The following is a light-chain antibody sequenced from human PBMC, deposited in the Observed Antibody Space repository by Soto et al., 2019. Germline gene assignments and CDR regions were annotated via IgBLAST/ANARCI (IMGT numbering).Light chain of an antibody. CDR1: SSNTGNNN. V-gene: IGLV1-51*02. CDR2: END. J-gene: IGLJ1*01. CDR3: ATWDSSLSAVL. Sequence: QSVLTQPPSVSAAPGQMVTISCSGSSSNTGNNNVSSYQQLPGTAPKLLIYENDKRPSGIADRFSGSKSGTSATLGITGLQAGDEADYYCATWDSSLSAVLFGTGTKLTVL.